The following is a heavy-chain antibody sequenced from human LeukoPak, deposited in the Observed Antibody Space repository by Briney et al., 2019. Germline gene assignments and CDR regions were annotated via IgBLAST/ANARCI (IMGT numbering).Heavy chain of an antibody. CDR3: ARDILPWGYFDY. D-gene: IGHD1-26*01. J-gene: IGHJ4*02. CDR2: ISYDGSNK. V-gene: IGHV3-30-3*01. CDR1: GFNFFTYA. Sequence: PGRSLRLSCAASGFNFFTYAMHWVRQAPGKGLEWVAVISYDGSNKYYADSVKGRFTISRDNSKNTLYLQMNSLRAEDTAVYYCARDILPWGYFDYWGQGTLVTVSS.